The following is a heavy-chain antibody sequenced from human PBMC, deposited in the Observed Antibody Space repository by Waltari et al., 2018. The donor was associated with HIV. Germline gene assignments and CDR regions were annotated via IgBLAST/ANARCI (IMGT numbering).Heavy chain of an antibody. D-gene: IGHD2-15*01. Sequence: EVQLVESGGGLVQPGGSLRLSCAASGFTFTTSWVHWVRQAPGKGLVWVSGINPDGTDTRYADSVKGRFTIARDNAKNTVYLQVNSLRGEDTSVYYCVRGKDCGGGTCDGYHYYGMDVWGQGTTVTVSS. J-gene: IGHJ6*02. V-gene: IGHV3-74*01. CDR2: INPDGTDT. CDR3: VRGKDCGGGTCDGYHYYGMDV. CDR1: GFTFTTSW.